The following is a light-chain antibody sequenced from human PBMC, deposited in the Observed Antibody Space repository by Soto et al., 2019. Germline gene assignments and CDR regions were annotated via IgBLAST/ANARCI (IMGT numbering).Light chain of an antibody. V-gene: IGLV1-40*01. CDR2: GNN. CDR3: AAWDDSPTGYV. Sequence: QPVLTQPPSVSGAPGQRVTISCTGSSSNIGAGYDVHWYQQLPGTAPKLLIYGNNQRPSGVPDRFSGSKSGTSASLAISGLQSEDEADYYCAAWDDSPTGYVFGTGTKLTVL. J-gene: IGLJ1*01. CDR1: SSNIGAGYD.